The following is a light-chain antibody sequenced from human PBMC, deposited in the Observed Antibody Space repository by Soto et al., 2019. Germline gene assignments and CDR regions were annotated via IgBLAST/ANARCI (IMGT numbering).Light chain of an antibody. CDR2: AAS. J-gene: IGKJ3*01. V-gene: IGKV1-39*01. Sequence: DIQMTQSPSSLSASVGDRVTITCRASQSISSYLNWYQQKPGKAPKLLLYAASSLQSGVPSRFSGSGSGTDFTLTISSLQPEDFATYYCQQSYSTPPFTFGPGTKVDIK. CDR3: QQSYSTPPFT. CDR1: QSISSY.